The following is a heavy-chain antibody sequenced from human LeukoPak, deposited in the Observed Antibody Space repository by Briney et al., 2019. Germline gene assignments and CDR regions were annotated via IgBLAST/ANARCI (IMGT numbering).Heavy chain of an antibody. CDR3: ARDSYWLGGTIGAFDI. Sequence: GGSLRLSCAASGFTFSSYSMNWVRQAPGRGLEWVSSISNSGSSIYYADSVKGRFTISRDNAKNSLYLQINSLRAEDTAVYYCARDSYWLGGTIGAFDIWGQGTMVTISS. V-gene: IGHV3-21*01. CDR2: ISNSGSSI. J-gene: IGHJ3*02. D-gene: IGHD3-10*01. CDR1: GFTFSSYS.